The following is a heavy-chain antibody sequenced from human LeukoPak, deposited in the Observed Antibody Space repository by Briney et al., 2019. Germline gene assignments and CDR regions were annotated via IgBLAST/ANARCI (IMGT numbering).Heavy chain of an antibody. CDR1: GYTFTNYV. CDR3: SSPLSSGDSPLGI. J-gene: IGHJ4*02. Sequence: ASVKVSCKASGYTFTNYVINWVRQAPGQGLEWMGWIGPYNGNTNYAQKVQGRVTMTTDTSTSTAYMELTSLRSDDTAAYYCSSPLSSGDSPLGIWGQGTLVTVSS. D-gene: IGHD3-10*01. V-gene: IGHV1-18*01. CDR2: IGPYNGNT.